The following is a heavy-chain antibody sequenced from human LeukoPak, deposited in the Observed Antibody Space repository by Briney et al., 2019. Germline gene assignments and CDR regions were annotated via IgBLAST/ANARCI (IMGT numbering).Heavy chain of an antibody. CDR1: GVTLSSYA. V-gene: IGHV3-23*01. CDR3: AKAGYSSGWHDSHFDY. CDR2: ISGSGGST. Sequence: TGGSLRLSCAASGVTLSSYAMSWVRQAPGKGLEWVSAISGSGGSTYYADSVKGRFTISRGNSKNTLYLQMNSLRAEDTAVYYCAKAGYSSGWHDSHFDYWGQGTLVTVSS. J-gene: IGHJ4*02. D-gene: IGHD6-19*01.